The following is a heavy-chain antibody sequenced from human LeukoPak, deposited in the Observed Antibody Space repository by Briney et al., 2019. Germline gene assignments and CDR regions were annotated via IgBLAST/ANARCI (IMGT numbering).Heavy chain of an antibody. D-gene: IGHD3-3*01. Sequence: GGSLRLSCVASGFTFSSYALTWVRQAPGKGLEWVSSNSGSGGTTYYADSVKGRFTISRDNSKNTVYLQMNTLRAEDTAVYYCAKGSGDFWSVNFDCWGQGTLVTVSS. CDR2: NSGSGGTT. CDR3: AKGSGDFWSVNFDC. V-gene: IGHV3-23*01. J-gene: IGHJ4*02. CDR1: GFTFSSYA.